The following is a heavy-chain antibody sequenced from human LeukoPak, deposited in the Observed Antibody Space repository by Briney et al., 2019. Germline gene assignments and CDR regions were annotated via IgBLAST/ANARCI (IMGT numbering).Heavy chain of an antibody. CDR2: IYYSGST. J-gene: IGHJ5*02. V-gene: IGHV4-39*01. CDR1: GGSISSSSYY. CDR3: SRLIVGASSWCDP. D-gene: IGHD1-26*01. Sequence: SESLSLTCTVSGGSISSSSYYWGWIRQPPGKGLEWIGSIYYSGSTYYNPSLKSRVTISVDTSKNQFSLNLSSRTAADTALHYCSRLIVGASSWCDPWGQGTLVTVSS.